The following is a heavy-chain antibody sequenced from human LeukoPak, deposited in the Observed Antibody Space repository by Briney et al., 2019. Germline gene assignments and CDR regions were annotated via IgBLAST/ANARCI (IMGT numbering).Heavy chain of an antibody. CDR3: ARDYYDSSGYEDY. D-gene: IGHD3-22*01. CDR1: GFTFSSYS. Sequence: GGSLRLSCAASGFTFSSYSMNWVRQAPGKGLEWVSSISSSSNYIYYADSVKGRFTISRDNDQNSLYLQMNSLRAEDTAVYYCARDYYDSSGYEDYWGQGTLVTVSS. V-gene: IGHV3-21*01. CDR2: ISSSSNYI. J-gene: IGHJ4*02.